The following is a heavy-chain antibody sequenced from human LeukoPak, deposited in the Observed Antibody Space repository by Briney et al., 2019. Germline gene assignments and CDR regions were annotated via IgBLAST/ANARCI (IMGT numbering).Heavy chain of an antibody. V-gene: IGHV1-2*02. Sequence: ASVKVSCKASGYTFTGYYMHWVRQAPGQGLEWMGWINPNSGGTNYAQKFQGRVTMTRDTSISTAYMELSRLRSDGTAVYYCASEVSRPYYYDSSGSDAFDIWGQGTMVTVSS. CDR3: ASEVSRPYYYDSSGSDAFDI. CDR2: INPNSGGT. J-gene: IGHJ3*02. CDR1: GYTFTGYY. D-gene: IGHD3-22*01.